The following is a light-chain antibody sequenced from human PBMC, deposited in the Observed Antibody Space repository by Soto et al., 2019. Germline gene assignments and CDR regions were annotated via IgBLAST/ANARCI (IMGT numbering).Light chain of an antibody. CDR3: SSCTTISTI. J-gene: IGLJ2*01. Sequence: QSALTQPASVSGSPGQSITISCTGTSSDIGNCNYVSWYQHHPGKAPQLLMYDVSYRPSGISNRFSGSKSGNTASLTISGIQAEDEADYYCSSCTTISTIFGGGTKLTVL. V-gene: IGLV2-14*03. CDR1: SSDIGNCNY. CDR2: DVS.